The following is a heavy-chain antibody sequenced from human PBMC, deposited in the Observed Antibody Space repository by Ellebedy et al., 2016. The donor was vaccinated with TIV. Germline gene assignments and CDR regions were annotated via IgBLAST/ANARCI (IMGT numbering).Heavy chain of an antibody. CDR2: ISGSGTST. J-gene: IGHJ4*02. Sequence: GESLKISXAASGFTFSSYAMSWVRQAPGKGLVWVSGISGSGTSTYYADSVKGRFTISRDNSKNTLYLQMNSLRVEDTAVYYCARGGFGVPAYYTSIMYWGQGTVVTVSS. D-gene: IGHD1-26*01. V-gene: IGHV3-23*01. CDR1: GFTFSSYA. CDR3: ARGGFGVPAYYTSIMY.